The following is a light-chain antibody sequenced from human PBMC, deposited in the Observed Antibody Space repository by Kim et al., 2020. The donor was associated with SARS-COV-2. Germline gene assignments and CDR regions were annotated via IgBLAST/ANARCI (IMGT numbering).Light chain of an antibody. Sequence: ITISSTRTSSDVGGYNYVSWYQQHPRKAPNLMLFDVSNRPSGVSNHFSGSKSGDTASLPISGLQAEEEADYYCSPYTNSSTRDWVFGGGTQLTVL. CDR1: SSDVGGYNY. CDR3: SPYTNSSTRDWV. J-gene: IGLJ3*02. V-gene: IGLV2-14*03. CDR2: DVS.